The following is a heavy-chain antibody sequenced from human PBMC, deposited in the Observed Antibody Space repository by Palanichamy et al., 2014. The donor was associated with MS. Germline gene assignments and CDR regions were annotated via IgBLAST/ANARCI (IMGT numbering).Heavy chain of an antibody. CDR2: IYSGGST. D-gene: IGHD1-26*01. Sequence: EVQLVESGGGLVQPGGSLRLSCAASGFTVSSNHMSWVRQAPGKGLEWVSVIYSGGSTYYADSVKGRFTISRDNSKNTLNLQMNSLRAEDTAVYYCARDRASGSYYGGYYFDYWGQGTLVTVSS. J-gene: IGHJ4*02. CDR1: GFTVSSNH. V-gene: IGHV3-66*01. CDR3: ARDRASGSYYGGYYFDY.